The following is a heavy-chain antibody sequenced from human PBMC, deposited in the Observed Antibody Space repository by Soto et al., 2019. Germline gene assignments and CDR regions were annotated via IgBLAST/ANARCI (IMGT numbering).Heavy chain of an antibody. CDR3: ARDFYDSSGYYPDY. Sequence: PGGSLRLSCAASGFTFSSYWMSWVRQAPGKGLEWVANIKQDGSEKYYVDSVKDRFTISRDNANTALYLQMNVLRAEDTDVYYCARDFYDSSGYYPDYWGQGTLVTVSS. CDR2: IKQDGSEK. V-gene: IGHV3-7*01. D-gene: IGHD3-22*01. J-gene: IGHJ4*02. CDR1: GFTFSSYW.